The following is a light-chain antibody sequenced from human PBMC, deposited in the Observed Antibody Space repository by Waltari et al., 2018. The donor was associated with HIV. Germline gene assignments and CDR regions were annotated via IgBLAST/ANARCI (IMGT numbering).Light chain of an antibody. Sequence: QSALTQPASVSGSPGQSITISCTGTSSDFGGYNYVSWYQHRPGKAPKLIIYDVSKRPSGVSNRFSGSKSGNTASLSISGLQAEDEADYYCSSYATSSTLVFGGGTKLTVL. CDR3: SSYATSSTLV. V-gene: IGLV2-14*03. J-gene: IGLJ2*01. CDR2: DVS. CDR1: SSDFGGYNY.